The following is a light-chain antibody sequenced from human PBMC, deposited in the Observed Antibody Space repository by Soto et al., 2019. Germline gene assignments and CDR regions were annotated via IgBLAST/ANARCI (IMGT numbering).Light chain of an antibody. Sequence: QSALTQPASVSGSPGQSITISCTGTSSDVGGYNYVSWYQHHPGKAPKLIIYDVTNRPSGVSNPFSGSKSGNTASLTISGLQPEDESYYYCSSYTTSNTRQIVFGTGTNVTVL. V-gene: IGLV2-14*03. CDR2: DVT. CDR1: SSDVGGYNY. J-gene: IGLJ1*01. CDR3: SSYTTSNTRQIV.